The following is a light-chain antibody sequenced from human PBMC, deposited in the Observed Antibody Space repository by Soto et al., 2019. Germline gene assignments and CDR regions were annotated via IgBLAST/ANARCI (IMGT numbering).Light chain of an antibody. CDR3: RSYTSSRTFGGV. CDR1: SSDVGGYNY. V-gene: IGLV2-14*01. CDR2: EVS. Sequence: QSALTQPASVSGSPGQSITISCTGTSSDVGGYNYVSWYQQHPGKAPKLMIYEVSNRPSGVSNRFSGSKSGNTASLTISGLQAEDEADYFRRSYTSSRTFGGVFGTGTKLTVL. J-gene: IGLJ1*01.